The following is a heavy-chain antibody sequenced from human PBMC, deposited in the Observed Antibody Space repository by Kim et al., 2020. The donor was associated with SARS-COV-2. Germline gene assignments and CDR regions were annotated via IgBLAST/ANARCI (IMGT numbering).Heavy chain of an antibody. Sequence: SETLSLTCTVSGGSVSSGSYYWSWIRQPPGKGLEWIGYIYYSGSTNYNPSLKSRVTISVDTSKNQFSLKLSSVTAADTAVYYCARGQWTTQRHYYYGMDV. CDR3: ARGQWTTQRHYYYGMDV. D-gene: IGHD4-17*01. V-gene: IGHV4-61*01. CDR2: IYYSGST. CDR1: GGSVSSGSYY. J-gene: IGHJ6*01.